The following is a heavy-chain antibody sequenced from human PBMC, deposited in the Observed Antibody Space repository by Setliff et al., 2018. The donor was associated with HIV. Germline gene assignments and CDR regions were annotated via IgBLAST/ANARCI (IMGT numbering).Heavy chain of an antibody. J-gene: IGHJ3*02. D-gene: IGHD3-16*01. CDR3: ARDLGIGGAFNI. CDR2: ISGSSANI. Sequence: PGGSLRLPCAASGFTFNTYSMNWVRQAPGKGLEWISYISGSSANIQYADSVKGRFTISRDNTKNSLYLQKNSLRAEDSAVYYCARDLGIGGAFNIWGQGTMVTVSS. V-gene: IGHV3-48*04. CDR1: GFTFNTYS.